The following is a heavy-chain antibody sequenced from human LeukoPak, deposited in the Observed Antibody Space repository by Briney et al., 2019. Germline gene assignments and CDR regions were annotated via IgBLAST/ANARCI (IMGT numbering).Heavy chain of an antibody. CDR3: ARRVVAGTTVNF. V-gene: IGHV4-39*01. CDR2: IFYDGTT. J-gene: IGHJ4*02. Sequence: SETLSLTCTVSGGSISSPNSYWGWIRQPPGKGLEWIGSIFYDGTTYYNPSLKSRVTISVDTSKSQFSLTLRSVTAADTAVYYCARRVVAGTTVNFWGQGNLVTVSS. D-gene: IGHD6-19*01. CDR1: GGSISSPNSY.